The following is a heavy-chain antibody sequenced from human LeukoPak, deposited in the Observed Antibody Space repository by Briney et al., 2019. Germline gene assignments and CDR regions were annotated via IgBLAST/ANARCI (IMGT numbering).Heavy chain of an antibody. CDR1: GFTFSSYA. D-gene: IGHD5-24*01. CDR3: VKGGDGYTQGYYFDY. CDR2: ISSNGGSA. Sequence: GGSLRLSCAASGFTFSSYAMHWVRQAPGKGLEFVSAISSNGGSAYYADSVKGRFAISRDNSKNTLYLQMSSLRPEDTAVYCCVKGGDGYTQGYYFDYWGQGTLVTVSS. V-gene: IGHV3-64D*06. J-gene: IGHJ4*02.